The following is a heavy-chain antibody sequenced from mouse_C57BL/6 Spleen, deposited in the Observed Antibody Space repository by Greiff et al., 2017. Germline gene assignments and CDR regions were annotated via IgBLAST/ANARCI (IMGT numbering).Heavy chain of an antibody. Sequence: QVQLQQPGAELVRPGSSVKLSCKASGYTFTSYWMHWVKQRPIQGLEWIGNIDPSDSETHYNQKFKDKATLTVDKSSRTAYMQLSSLTSEDSAVYYCAKEANAPYYAMDYWGQGTSVTVSS. CDR2: IDPSDSET. CDR3: AKEANAPYYAMDY. CDR1: GYTFTSYW. V-gene: IGHV1-52*01. J-gene: IGHJ4*01.